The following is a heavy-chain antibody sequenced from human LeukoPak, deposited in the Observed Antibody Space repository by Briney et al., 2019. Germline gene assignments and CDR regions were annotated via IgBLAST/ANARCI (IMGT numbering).Heavy chain of an antibody. J-gene: IGHJ4*02. CDR1: GYTFTSYG. CDR2: ISAYNGST. Sequence: ASVKVPCKASGYTFTSYGISWVRQAPGQGLEWMGWISAYNGSTSYAQKFQGRVTVTRDTSTSTVHMELSGLRSEDTAVYYCARDQEGFDYWGQGTLVTVSS. V-gene: IGHV1-18*01. CDR3: ARDQEGFDY.